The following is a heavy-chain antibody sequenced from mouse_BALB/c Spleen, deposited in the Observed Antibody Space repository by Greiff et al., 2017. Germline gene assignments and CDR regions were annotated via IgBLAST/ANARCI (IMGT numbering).Heavy chain of an antibody. D-gene: IGHD3-1*01. V-gene: IGHV1-82*01. CDR2: IYPGDGDT. CDR3: ARSGSSARATSAMDY. Sequence: QVQLQQSGPELVKPGASVKISCKASGYAFSSSWMNWVKQRPGQGLEWIGRIYPGDGDTNYNGKFKGKATLTADKSSSTAYMQLSSLTSVDSAVYFCARSGSSARATSAMDYWGQGTSVTVSS. J-gene: IGHJ4*01. CDR1: GYAFSSSW.